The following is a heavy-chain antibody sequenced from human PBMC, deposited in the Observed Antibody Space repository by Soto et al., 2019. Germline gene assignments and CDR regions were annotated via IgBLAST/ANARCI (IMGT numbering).Heavy chain of an antibody. Sequence: ETLSLTCTVSGGSISSYYWSWIRQPPGKGLEWIGYIYYSGSTNYNPSLKSRVTISVDTSKNQFSLKLSSVTAADTAVYYCARARDYYDSSGYYFDYWGQGTLVTVSS. J-gene: IGHJ4*02. CDR2: IYYSGST. D-gene: IGHD3-22*01. CDR1: GGSISSYY. V-gene: IGHV4-59*01. CDR3: ARARDYYDSSGYYFDY.